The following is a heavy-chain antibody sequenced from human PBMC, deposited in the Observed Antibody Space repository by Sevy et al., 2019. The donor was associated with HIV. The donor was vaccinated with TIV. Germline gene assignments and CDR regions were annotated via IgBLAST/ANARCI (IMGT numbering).Heavy chain of an antibody. CDR2: IDWDDDK. Sequence: SGPTLVNPTQTLTLTCTFSGFSLSTSGMCVSWIRQPPGKALEWLALIDWDDDKYYSTSLKTRLTISKDTSKNQVVLTMTNMDPVETATYFCARIRGRSYFYYYGMDVWGQGTTVTISS. D-gene: IGHD6-13*01. V-gene: IGHV2-70*01. J-gene: IGHJ6*02. CDR1: GFSLSTSGMC. CDR3: ARIRGRSYFYYYGMDV.